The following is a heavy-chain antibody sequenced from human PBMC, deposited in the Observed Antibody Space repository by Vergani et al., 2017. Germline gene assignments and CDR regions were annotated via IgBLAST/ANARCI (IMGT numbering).Heavy chain of an antibody. CDR1: GGSISSYY. J-gene: IGHJ5*02. V-gene: IGHV4-59*01. CDR2: IYYSGST. CDR3: ARDPSDGGNPNWFDP. D-gene: IGHD4-23*01. Sequence: QGQVQESGPGLVKPSETLSLTCTVSGGSISSYYWSWIRQPPGKGLEWIGYIYYSGSTNYNPSLKSRVTISVDTSKNQFSLKLSSVTAADTAVYYCARDPSDGGNPNWFDPWGQGTLVTVSS.